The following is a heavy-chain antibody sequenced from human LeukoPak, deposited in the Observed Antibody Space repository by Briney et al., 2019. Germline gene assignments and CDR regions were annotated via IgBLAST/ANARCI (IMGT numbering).Heavy chain of an antibody. CDR2: ISWNSGSI. Sequence: PGGSLRLSCAASGFTFDDYAMHWVRQAPGKGLEWVSGISWNSGSIGYADSVKGRFTISRDNAKNSLYLQMNSLRAEDTAVYYCAREFSWSGFFDYWGQGTLVTVSS. D-gene: IGHD3-3*01. V-gene: IGHV3-9*01. CDR3: AREFSWSGFFDY. CDR1: GFTFDDYA. J-gene: IGHJ4*02.